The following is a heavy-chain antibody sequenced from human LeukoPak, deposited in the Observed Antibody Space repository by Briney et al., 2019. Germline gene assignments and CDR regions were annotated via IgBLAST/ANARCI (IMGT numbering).Heavy chain of an antibody. CDR2: IYSGGST. J-gene: IGHJ4*02. Sequence: GGSLRLSCAASGFTVSSNYMSWVRQAPGKGLEWVSVIYSGGSTYYADSVKGRFTISRDNSKNTLYLQTNSLRAEDTAVYYCARVGRYSGSFNYFDYWGQGTLVTVSS. D-gene: IGHD1-26*01. V-gene: IGHV3-53*01. CDR3: ARVGRYSGSFNYFDY. CDR1: GFTVSSNY.